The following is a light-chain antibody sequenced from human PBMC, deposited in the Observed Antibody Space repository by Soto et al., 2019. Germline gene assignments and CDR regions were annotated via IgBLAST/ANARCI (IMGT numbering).Light chain of an antibody. V-gene: IGLV2-14*01. CDR2: EVT. CDR3: ASYSTSNTLWV. CDR1: SSDVGRYNY. Sequence: QSVLTQPASVSGSPGQSITISCTGTSSDVGRYNYVSWYQQRPGKVPRLMIYEVTNRPSGVSNRFSGSKSGNTASLTISGLQTEDEADYYCASYSTSNTLWVFGGGTQLTVL. J-gene: IGLJ3*02.